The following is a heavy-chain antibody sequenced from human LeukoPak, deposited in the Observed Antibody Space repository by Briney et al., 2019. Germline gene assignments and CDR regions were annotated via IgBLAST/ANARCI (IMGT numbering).Heavy chain of an antibody. V-gene: IGHV3-30*02. CDR2: IRSDGSSN. D-gene: IGHD5-12*01. Sequence: GGSLRLSGAASGFTFSSHGMHWVRQAPGKGLEGVTFIRSDGSSNYYGDSVKGRFTLSRDNFKNTLSLQMNSLRAEDTAVYYCARDFTSYDDFDYWGQGTLVTVSS. CDR3: ARDFTSYDDFDY. J-gene: IGHJ4*02. CDR1: GFTFSSHG.